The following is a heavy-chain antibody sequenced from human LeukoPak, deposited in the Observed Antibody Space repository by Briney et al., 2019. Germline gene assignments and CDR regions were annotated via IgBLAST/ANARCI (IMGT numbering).Heavy chain of an antibody. V-gene: IGHV3-23*01. J-gene: IGHJ4*02. CDR3: AIMHGYYDGSGYWVQ. Sequence: GGSLRLSCAASGFTFGSYAMSWVGQAQGKGLEWVSFISPSGDRTSNADSVEGRFTISRDNPRNTLYLQMNSLRDEDTAVYYCAIMHGYYDGSGYWVQWGQGTLVTVSS. CDR2: ISPSGDRT. D-gene: IGHD3-22*01. CDR1: GFTFGSYA.